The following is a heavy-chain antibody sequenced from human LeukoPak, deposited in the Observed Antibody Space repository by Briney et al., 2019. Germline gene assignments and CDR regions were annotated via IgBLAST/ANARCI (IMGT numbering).Heavy chain of an antibody. CDR1: GSTFTSYG. CDR2: ISAYNGNT. Sequence: GASVKVSCKASGSTFTSYGISWVRQAPGQGLEWMGWISAYNGNTNYAQKLQGRVTMTTDTSTSTAYMELRSLRSDDTAVYYCARDRSDSSGWLPFDYWGQGTLVTVSS. J-gene: IGHJ4*02. D-gene: IGHD6-19*01. V-gene: IGHV1-18*01. CDR3: ARDRSDSSGWLPFDY.